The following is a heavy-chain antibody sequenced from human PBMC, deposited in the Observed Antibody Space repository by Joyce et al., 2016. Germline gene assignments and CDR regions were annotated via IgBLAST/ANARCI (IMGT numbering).Heavy chain of an antibody. V-gene: IGHV2-5*01. CDR2: ISWTNDK. CDR3: AHRRQQLVVDS. D-gene: IGHD1-1*01. Sequence: QITLKESGPTLVKPTETLTLTRTFSGFSLTSSGVDVAWIRQPPGKALEWLALISWTNDKRYSPSLKRRLTITKDTSKNQVVLTMTNIDPADTATYYCAHRRQQLVVDSWGQGILVTVSS. CDR1: GFSLTSSGVD. J-gene: IGHJ4*02.